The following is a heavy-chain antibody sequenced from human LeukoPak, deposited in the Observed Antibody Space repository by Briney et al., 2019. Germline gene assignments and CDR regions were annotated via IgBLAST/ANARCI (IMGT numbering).Heavy chain of an antibody. CDR3: AKARFSSSWIYDY. J-gene: IGHJ4*02. D-gene: IGHD6-13*01. V-gene: IGHV3-9*01. CDR2: ISWNSGSI. Sequence: GRSLRLSCAASGLTFDDYAMHWVRQAPGKGLEWVSGISWNSGSIGYADSVKGRFTISRGNAKNSLYLQMNSLRAEDTALYYCAKARFSSSWIYDYWGQGTLVTVSS. CDR1: GLTFDDYA.